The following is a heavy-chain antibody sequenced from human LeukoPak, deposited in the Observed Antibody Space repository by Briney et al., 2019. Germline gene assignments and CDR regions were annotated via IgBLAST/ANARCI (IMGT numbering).Heavy chain of an antibody. Sequence: SETLSLTCAVYGGSFSGYYWSWIRQPPGKGLEWIGEINHSGSTNYNPSLKSRVTISVDTSKNQFSLKLSSVTAADMAVYYCARAPLSSGWYGTGDWFDPWGQGTLVTVSS. CDR3: ARAPLSSGWYGTGDWFDP. V-gene: IGHV4-34*01. CDR1: GGSFSGYY. J-gene: IGHJ5*02. D-gene: IGHD6-19*01. CDR2: INHSGST.